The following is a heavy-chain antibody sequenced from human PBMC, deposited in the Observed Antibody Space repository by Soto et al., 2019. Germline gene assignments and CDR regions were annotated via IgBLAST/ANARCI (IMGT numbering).Heavy chain of an antibody. Sequence: SETLSLTCAVYGGSFSGYYWSWIRQPPGKGLEWIGEINHSGSTNYNPSLKSRVTISVDTSKNQFSLKLSSVTAADTAVYYCARGHVLRYFDWLLPVRVAXDYWGQGTLVTVSS. CDR3: ARGHVLRYFDWLLPVRVAXDY. CDR1: GGSFSGYY. D-gene: IGHD3-9*01. CDR2: INHSGST. J-gene: IGHJ4*02. V-gene: IGHV4-34*01.